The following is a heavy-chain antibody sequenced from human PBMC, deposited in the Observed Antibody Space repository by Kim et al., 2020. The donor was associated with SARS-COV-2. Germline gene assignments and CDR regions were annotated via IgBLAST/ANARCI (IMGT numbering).Heavy chain of an antibody. D-gene: IGHD3-22*01. V-gene: IGHV4-34*01. CDR2: INHSGST. CDR1: GGSFSGYY. J-gene: IGHJ6*02. Sequence: SETLSLTCAVYGGSFSGYYWSWIRQPPGKGLEWIGEINHSGSTNYNPSLKSRVTISVDTSKNKFSLKLSSVTAADTAVYYCARGRWYYYDSSGSRYYGMDVWGQGTTVTVSS. CDR3: ARGRWYYYDSSGSRYYGMDV.